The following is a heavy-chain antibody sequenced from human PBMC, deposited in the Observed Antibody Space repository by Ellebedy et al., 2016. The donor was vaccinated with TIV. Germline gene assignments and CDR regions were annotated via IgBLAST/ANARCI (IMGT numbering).Heavy chain of an antibody. Sequence: GESLKISCAASGFSFRSYWMSWVRPAPGRGLEWVANINQDESQRYYVDSVKGRFTISRDNTKNSLYLQMNSLRAEDTAVYYCATDGSYGDFRSPAHAFESWGQGTMVSVSS. CDR3: ATDGSYGDFRSPAHAFES. CDR2: INQDESQR. D-gene: IGHD4-17*01. CDR1: GFSFRSYW. J-gene: IGHJ3*02. V-gene: IGHV3-7*01.